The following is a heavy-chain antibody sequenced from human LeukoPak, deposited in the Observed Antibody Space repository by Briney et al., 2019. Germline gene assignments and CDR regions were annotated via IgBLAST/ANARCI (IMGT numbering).Heavy chain of an antibody. CDR1: GFTFSSYA. CDR2: IWYDGSNK. V-gene: IGHV3-33*08. D-gene: IGHD6-6*01. Sequence: GGSLRLSCSASGFTFSSYAIHWVRQAPGKGLEWVAVIWYDGSNKYYADSVKGRFTISRDNSKNTLYLQMNSLRAEDTAVYYCARDKYSSSSYYFDYWGQGTLVTVSS. J-gene: IGHJ4*02. CDR3: ARDKYSSSSYYFDY.